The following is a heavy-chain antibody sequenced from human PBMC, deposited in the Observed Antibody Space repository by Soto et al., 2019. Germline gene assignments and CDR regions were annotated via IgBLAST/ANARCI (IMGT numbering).Heavy chain of an antibody. V-gene: IGHV3-9*01. J-gene: IGHJ6*02. CDR3: GKEYSNLGLYYKYGMDV. CDR2: ISWNSATI. CDR1: GFMFDDYA. Sequence: EVQLVESGGGLVQPGRSLRLSCTASGFMFDDYAMHWVRQAPGKGLEWVAGISWNSATIAYGDSVKGRFTISRDNAKNSLYLQMNTLRPEDTALYYCGKEYSNLGLYYKYGMDVWGQGTTVTVSS. D-gene: IGHD1-26*01.